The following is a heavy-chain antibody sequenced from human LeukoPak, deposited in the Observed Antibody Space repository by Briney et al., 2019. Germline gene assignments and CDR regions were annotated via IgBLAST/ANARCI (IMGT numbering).Heavy chain of an antibody. CDR3: ARKGVSDLYYFDS. Sequence: KPSETLSLTCTVSGGSMTNYYWTWIRQPPGKGLEWIGYIYYSGSTNYNPSLMSRVTISVDTSKNHFSLRLSSVTAADTAVYYCARKGVSDLYYFDSWGQGTLVTVSS. CDR2: IYYSGST. V-gene: IGHV4-59*08. CDR1: GGSMTNYY. D-gene: IGHD3-16*01. J-gene: IGHJ4*02.